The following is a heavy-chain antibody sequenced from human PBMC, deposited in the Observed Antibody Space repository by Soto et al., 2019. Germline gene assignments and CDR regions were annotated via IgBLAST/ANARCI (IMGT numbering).Heavy chain of an antibody. Sequence: QVQLVESGGGVVQPGRSPRLSCAASGFTFSSYGMHWVRQAPGKGLEWVAVISYDGSNKYYADSVKGRFTISRDNSKNTLYMQMNSLRAEDTAVYYCAKEDGEEWELLLDYWGQGTLVTVSS. V-gene: IGHV3-30*18. CDR1: GFTFSSYG. D-gene: IGHD1-26*01. CDR2: ISYDGSNK. CDR3: AKEDGEEWELLLDY. J-gene: IGHJ4*02.